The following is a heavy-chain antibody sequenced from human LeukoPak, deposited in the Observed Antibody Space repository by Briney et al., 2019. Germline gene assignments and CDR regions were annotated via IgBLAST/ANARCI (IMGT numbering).Heavy chain of an antibody. CDR3: ARRIAVGVWYYFDY. CDR2: IYTSGST. D-gene: IGHD6-19*01. V-gene: IGHV4-4*09. Sequence: PSETLSLTCTVSGGSISSYYWSWIRQPPGKGLEWIGYIYTSGSTNYNPSLKSRVTISVDTSKNQFSLKLSSVTAADTPVYYCARRIAVGVWYYFDYWGQGTLVTVSS. CDR1: GGSISSYY. J-gene: IGHJ4*02.